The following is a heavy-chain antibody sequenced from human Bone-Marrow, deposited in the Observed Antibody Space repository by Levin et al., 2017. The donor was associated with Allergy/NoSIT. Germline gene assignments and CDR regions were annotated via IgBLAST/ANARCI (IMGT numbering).Heavy chain of an antibody. CDR3: ARVRVVEMEIGDAFDI. V-gene: IGHV3-48*03. D-gene: IGHD5-24*01. J-gene: IGHJ3*02. CDR1: GFTFSSYE. CDR2: ISSSGSTI. Sequence: LSLPCAASGFTFSSYEMNWVRQAPGKGLEWVSYISSSGSTIYYADSVKGRFTISRDNAKNSLYLQMNSLRAEDTAVYYCARVRVVEMEIGDAFDIWGQGTMVTVSS.